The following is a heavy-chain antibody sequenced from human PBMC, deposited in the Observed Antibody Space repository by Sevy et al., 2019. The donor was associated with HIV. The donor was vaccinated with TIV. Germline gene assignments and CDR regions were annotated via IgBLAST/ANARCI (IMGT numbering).Heavy chain of an antibody. CDR2: ITYDGSNQ. D-gene: IGHD4-17*01. V-gene: IGHV3-30*18. CDR1: GFTFSSYG. CDR3: AKDHALTTLWVNNWFES. Sequence: GGSLRLSCAASGFTFSSYGMHWVRQAPGKGLEWVAVITYDGSNQYYIDSVKGRFTISRDDSKNTLYLQMNSLRAEDTAVYYCAKDHALTTLWVNNWFESWGQGTLVTVSS. J-gene: IGHJ5*01.